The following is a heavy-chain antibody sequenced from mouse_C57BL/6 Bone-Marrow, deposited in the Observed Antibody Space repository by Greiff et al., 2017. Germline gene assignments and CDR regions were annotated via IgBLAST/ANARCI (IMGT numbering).Heavy chain of an antibody. CDR2: IYPGGGYT. D-gene: IGHD4-1*01. CDR1: GYTFTNYW. Sequence: VQLQESGAELVRPGTSVKMSCKASGYTFTNYWIGWAKQRPGHGLEWIGDIYPGGGYTNYNEKFNGKATLTADKSSSTAYMQFSSLTSEDSAIYYCARSAELAYAMDYWGQGTSVTVSS. J-gene: IGHJ4*01. CDR3: ARSAELAYAMDY. V-gene: IGHV1-63*01.